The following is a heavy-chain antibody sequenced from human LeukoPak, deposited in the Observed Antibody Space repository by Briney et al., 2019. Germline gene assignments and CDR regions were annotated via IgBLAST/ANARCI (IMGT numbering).Heavy chain of an antibody. CDR1: GYSISSGYY. D-gene: IGHD1-26*01. CDR3: ASPTVVGATSDY. Sequence: SETLSLTCTVSGYSISSGYYWGWIRPPPGKGLEWIGSVYHRGSTYNNPSLKSRVTISPDTSNNQFSLILSSVTAADTAVYYCASPTVVGATSDYWGQGTLVTVSS. CDR2: VYHRGST. J-gene: IGHJ4*02. V-gene: IGHV4-38-2*02.